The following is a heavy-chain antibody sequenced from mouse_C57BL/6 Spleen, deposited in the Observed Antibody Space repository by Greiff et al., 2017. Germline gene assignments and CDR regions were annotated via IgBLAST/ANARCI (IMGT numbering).Heavy chain of an antibody. Sequence: ESGPGLVKPSQSLSLTCSVTGYSITSGYYWNWIRQFPGNKLEWMGYISYDGSNNYNPSLKNRISITRDTSKNQFFLKLNSVTTEDTATYYCASGGYGYDWFAYWGQGTLVTVSA. CDR3: ASGGYGYDWFAY. CDR2: ISYDGSN. J-gene: IGHJ3*01. V-gene: IGHV3-6*01. CDR1: GYSITSGYY. D-gene: IGHD2-2*01.